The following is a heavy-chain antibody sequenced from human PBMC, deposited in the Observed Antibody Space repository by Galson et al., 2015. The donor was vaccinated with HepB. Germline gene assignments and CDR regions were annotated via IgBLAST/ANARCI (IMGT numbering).Heavy chain of an antibody. CDR1: GGSFSGYY. J-gene: IGHJ6*02. D-gene: IGHD3-9*01. CDR2: INHSGNT. Sequence: TLSLTCAVYGGSFSGYYWSWIRQPPGKGLEWIGEINHSGNTYYNPSLKSRVTISVDTSKKYFSLKLTSVTAADTAMYYCARSPAYYDSLTGFTRPYYMDVWGQGTTVTVSS. CDR3: ARSPAYYDSLTGFTRPYYMDV. V-gene: IGHV4-34*01.